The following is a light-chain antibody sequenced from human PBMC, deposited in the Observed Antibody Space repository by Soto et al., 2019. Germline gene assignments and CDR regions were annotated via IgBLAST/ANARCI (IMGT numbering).Light chain of an antibody. J-gene: IGKJ1*01. CDR3: QQYNSYPWT. CDR2: DAS. Sequence: DIQMTHSPSTLSASVGDRVTITCRASQSISSWLAWYQQKPGKAPKLLIYDASSLESGVPSRFSGSGSGTEFTLTISSLQPDDFATYYCQQYNSYPWTLGQGTKVDI. V-gene: IGKV1-5*01. CDR1: QSISSW.